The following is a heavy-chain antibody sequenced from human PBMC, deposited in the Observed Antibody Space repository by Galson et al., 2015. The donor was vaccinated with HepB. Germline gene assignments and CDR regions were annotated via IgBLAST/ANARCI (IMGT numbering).Heavy chain of an antibody. CDR3: AKDYGSSWYDGMDV. D-gene: IGHD6-13*01. CDR2: IRYDGSNK. V-gene: IGHV3-30*02. J-gene: IGHJ6*02. Sequence: SLRLSCAASGFTFSSYGMHWVRQAPGKGLEWVAFIRYDGSNKYYADSVKGRFTISRDNSKNTLYLQMNSLRAEDTAVYYCAKDYGSSWYDGMDVWGQGTTVTVSS. CDR1: GFTFSSYG.